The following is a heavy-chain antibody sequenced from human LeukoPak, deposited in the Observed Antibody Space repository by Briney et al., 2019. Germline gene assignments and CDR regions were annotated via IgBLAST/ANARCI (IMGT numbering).Heavy chain of an antibody. Sequence: SETLSLTCAVYGGSFSGYYWSWIRQPPGKGLEWIGEINHSGSTNYNPSLKSRVTISVDTSKSQFSLKLSSVTAADTAVYYCARGLRGTFDYWGQGTLVTVSS. J-gene: IGHJ4*02. CDR2: INHSGST. CDR3: ARGLRGTFDY. V-gene: IGHV4-34*01. CDR1: GGSFSGYY. D-gene: IGHD1-1*01.